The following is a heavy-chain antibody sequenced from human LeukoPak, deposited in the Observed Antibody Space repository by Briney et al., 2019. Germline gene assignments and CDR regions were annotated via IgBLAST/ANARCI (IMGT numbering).Heavy chain of an antibody. D-gene: IGHD2-15*01. J-gene: IGHJ6*02. CDR2: MSYDGSNK. CDR3: AKEYGGTSPIYYYGMDG. CDR1: GFTFSDYG. Sequence: GGSLRLSCAASGFTFSDYGMHWVRQAPGKGLEWVAVMSYDGSNKYYADSVKGRFTISRDNSKNTLYLQMSGLRAEDTAVYYCAKEYGGTSPIYYYGMDGWGQGTTVTVSS. V-gene: IGHV3-30*18.